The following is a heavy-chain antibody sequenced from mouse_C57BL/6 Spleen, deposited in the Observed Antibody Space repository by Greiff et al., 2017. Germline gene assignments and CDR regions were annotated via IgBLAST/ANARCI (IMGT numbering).Heavy chain of an antibody. CDR2: ISDGGSYT. D-gene: IGHD4-1*01. Sequence: DVMLVESGGGLVKPGGSLKLSCAASGFTFSSYAMSWVRQTPEKRLEWVATISDGGSYTYYPDNVKGRFTISRDNSKNNLYLQLSHLNSEDTAMYYCARDLTGTSDYGGQGTTLTVSS. CDR1: GFTFSSYA. CDR3: ARDLTGTSDY. V-gene: IGHV5-4*01. J-gene: IGHJ2*01.